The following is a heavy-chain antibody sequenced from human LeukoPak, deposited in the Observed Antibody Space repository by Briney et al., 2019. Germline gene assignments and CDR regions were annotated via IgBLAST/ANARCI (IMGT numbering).Heavy chain of an antibody. CDR1: GVSFSGYY. CDR3: AIAVAGPFDY. V-gene: IGHV4-34*01. D-gene: IGHD6-19*01. CDR2: INHSGST. J-gene: IGHJ4*02. Sequence: PSETLSLTCAVYGVSFSGYYWSWIRQPPGKGLEWIGEINHSGSTNYNPSLKSRVTISVDTSKNQFSLKLSSVTAADTAVYYCAIAVAGPFDYWGQGTLVTVSS.